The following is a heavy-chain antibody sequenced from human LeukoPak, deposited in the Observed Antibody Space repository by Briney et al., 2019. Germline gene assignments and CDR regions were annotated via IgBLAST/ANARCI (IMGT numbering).Heavy chain of an antibody. D-gene: IGHD4-17*01. Sequence: AESLLIFSEGSGYTFTNNRISWVGQMAGQGLEWRGWVDHRDSNALYSPSSQGHVTMSVDKSSSTAYLQWRSLEASDTAMYYCARGSTVTGRWYFDLWGRGTSVAVSS. CDR1: GYTFTNNR. CDR2: VDHRDSNA. CDR3: ARGSTVTGRWYFDL. J-gene: IGHJ2*01. V-gene: IGHV5-10-1*01.